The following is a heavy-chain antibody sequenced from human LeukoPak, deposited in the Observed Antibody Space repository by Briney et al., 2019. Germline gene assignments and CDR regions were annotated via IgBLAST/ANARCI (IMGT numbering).Heavy chain of an antibody. D-gene: IGHD3-9*01. Sequence: GGSLRLSCAASGFTFSSYGMHWVRQAPGKGLECVAFIRYDGSNKYYADSVKGRFTISRDNSKNTLDLQMNSLRTEDTAVYYCARGSQYNILTGFIVGAMDDFDYWGQGTLVTVSS. V-gene: IGHV3-30*02. J-gene: IGHJ4*02. CDR2: IRYDGSNK. CDR3: ARGSQYNILTGFIVGAMDDFDY. CDR1: GFTFSSYG.